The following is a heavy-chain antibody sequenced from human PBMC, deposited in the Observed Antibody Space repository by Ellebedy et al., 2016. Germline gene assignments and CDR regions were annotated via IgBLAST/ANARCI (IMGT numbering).Heavy chain of an antibody. CDR3: TRGLTGYLNWFDP. CDR1: GGSINIYY. Sequence: SETLSLTCTVSGGSINIYYWSWIRQAPGKGLEWIGYISNSGRTNYNPSLDSRVTISVDTSKNQFFLKLNSITAADTAVYYCTRGLTGYLNWFDPWGQGTLVTVSS. V-gene: IGHV4-59*01. J-gene: IGHJ5*02. CDR2: ISNSGRT. D-gene: IGHD3-9*01.